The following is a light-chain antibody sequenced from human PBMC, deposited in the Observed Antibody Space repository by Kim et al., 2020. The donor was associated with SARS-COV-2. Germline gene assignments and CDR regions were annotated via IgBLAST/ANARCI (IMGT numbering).Light chain of an antibody. Sequence: QSALTQPASVSGSPGQSVTISCTATSSDVGGYNLVSWYQQHPGKAPKLMIYEVTERPSGVSNRFSASKSGNTASLTISGLQAEDEADYYCCSYAASRPSIFGGGTQLTVL. CDR2: EVT. J-gene: IGLJ2*01. V-gene: IGLV2-23*02. CDR1: SSDVGGYNL. CDR3: CSYAASRPSI.